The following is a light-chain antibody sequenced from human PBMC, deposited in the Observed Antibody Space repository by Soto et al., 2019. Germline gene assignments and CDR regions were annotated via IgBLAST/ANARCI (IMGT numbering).Light chain of an antibody. CDR1: QSLLYSDGNTY. J-gene: IGKJ1*01. CDR2: KVS. V-gene: IGKV2-30*01. Sequence: DVVITQTPLSLPVTLGQPASISFMSSQSLLYSDGNTYLTWFQQRPGQSPRRLIYKVSNRDSGVPDRFSGSGSGTDFTLKISRVEAEDVGVYYCMQGTHWPPTFGQGTKVDNK. CDR3: MQGTHWPPT.